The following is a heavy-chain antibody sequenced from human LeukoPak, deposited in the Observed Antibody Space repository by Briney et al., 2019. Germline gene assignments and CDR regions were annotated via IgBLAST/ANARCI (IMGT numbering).Heavy chain of an antibody. Sequence: PSETLSLTCTVSGGSISSGGYYWSWICQPPGKGLEWIGYIYYIGNTFYNPSLKSRVTISVDTSKNQFSLKLSSVTAADTAVYYCASAYCGGDCTPYWYFDLWGRGTLVTVSS. D-gene: IGHD2-21*02. CDR2: IYYIGNT. V-gene: IGHV4-30-4*01. J-gene: IGHJ2*01. CDR3: ASAYCGGDCTPYWYFDL. CDR1: GGSISSGGYY.